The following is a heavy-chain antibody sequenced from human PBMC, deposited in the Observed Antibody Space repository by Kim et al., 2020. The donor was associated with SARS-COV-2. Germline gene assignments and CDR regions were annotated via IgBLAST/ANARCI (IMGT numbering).Heavy chain of an antibody. D-gene: IGHD4-17*01. CDR3: ARGADYGDPSPLTH. V-gene: IGHV4-59*11. CDR1: GDPIRSHS. J-gene: IGHJ4*02. Sequence: SETLSLTCTVSGDPIRSHSWSWIRQSPGKGLQWVGYIYYSGATKYNPSLTSRVSISIETSKNFFSLKLTSITAADTAVYFCARGADYGDPSPLTHWGRGILVTVSS. CDR2: IYYSGAT.